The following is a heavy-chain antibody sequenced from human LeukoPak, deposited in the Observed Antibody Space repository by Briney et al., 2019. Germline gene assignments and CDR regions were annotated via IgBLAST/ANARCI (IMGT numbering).Heavy chain of an antibody. D-gene: IGHD3-3*01. V-gene: IGHV4-59*01. CDR2: IYYSGST. CDR1: GGSISSYY. Sequence: SETLSLTCTVSGGSISSYYWSWIRQPPGKGLEWIGYIYYSGSTNYNPSLKSRVTISVDTSKNQFSLKLSSVTAADTAVYYCAGTYYDFWSGYRYRFDPWGQGTLVTVPS. CDR3: AGTYYDFWSGYRYRFDP. J-gene: IGHJ5*02.